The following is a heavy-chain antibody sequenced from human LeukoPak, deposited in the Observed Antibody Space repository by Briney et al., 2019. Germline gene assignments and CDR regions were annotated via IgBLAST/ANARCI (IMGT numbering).Heavy chain of an antibody. J-gene: IGHJ5*02. Sequence: GASVKVSCKASEYTFTDYYIHWVRQAPGQGLEWMGWMNPNSGATNYAQKFQGRVTMTTDTSISTAYLDLGRLRTDDTAVYYCARNGRFDNWFDPWGPGTLVAVSS. CDR1: EYTFTDYY. CDR2: MNPNSGAT. CDR3: ARNGRFDNWFDP. V-gene: IGHV1-2*02. D-gene: IGHD1-26*01.